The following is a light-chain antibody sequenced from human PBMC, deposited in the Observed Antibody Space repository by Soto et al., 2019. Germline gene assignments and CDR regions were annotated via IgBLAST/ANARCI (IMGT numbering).Light chain of an antibody. CDR1: QSVSSNY. CDR2: GAS. V-gene: IGKV3-20*01. Sequence: EIVLTQSPGTLSLSPGERATLSCRASQSVSSNYLAWYQQKPGQAPRLLIYGASSRATGIPDRFSGSGSGTDLPLPISRLEPEDLAVYYCQRYGTSPRTFGQGPKVEIK. CDR3: QRYGTSPRT. J-gene: IGKJ1*01.